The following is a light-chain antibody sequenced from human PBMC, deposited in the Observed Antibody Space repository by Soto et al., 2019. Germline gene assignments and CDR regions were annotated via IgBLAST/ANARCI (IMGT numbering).Light chain of an antibody. V-gene: IGKV1-9*01. CDR1: QAIKSF. J-gene: IGKJ4*01. Sequence: DIHLTQSPSFLSASVGDRVTISCRASQAIKSFLAWYQQKPGKAPNLLIYAASALQSGVPSRFGGSGSGTEFTLTINNLQPEDYATYYCQQLNSYPLTFGGGNKVEIK. CDR3: QQLNSYPLT. CDR2: AAS.